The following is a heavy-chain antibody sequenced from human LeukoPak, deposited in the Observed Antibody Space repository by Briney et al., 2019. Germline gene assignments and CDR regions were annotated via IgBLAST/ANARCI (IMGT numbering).Heavy chain of an antibody. V-gene: IGHV4-59*01. CDR3: ARGGGWLPDC. CDR2: IYSSGST. D-gene: IGHD5-12*01. Sequence: SETLFLTCTVSGGPISDYYWNWIRQPPGKGLEWIGYIYSSGSTNYNPSLKSRVTMSSDTSKNQFSLKLTSVTAADTAVYYCARGGGWLPDCWGQGTLVTVSS. J-gene: IGHJ4*02. CDR1: GGPISDYY.